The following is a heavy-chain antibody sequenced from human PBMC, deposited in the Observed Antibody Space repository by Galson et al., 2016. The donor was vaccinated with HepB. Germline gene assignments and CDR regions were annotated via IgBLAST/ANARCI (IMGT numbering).Heavy chain of an antibody. V-gene: IGHV3-74*01. J-gene: IGHJ4*02. CDR2: INTDGSST. CDR1: GFTLSNYW. Sequence: SLRLSCAASGFTLSNYWMHWVRQAPGKGLVWVSRINTDGSSTNYADSVKGRFTLSRDNAKNTLYLQMNSLRTEDTAVYYCARALGRSSGWSPKGYWGQGTLVAVSS. CDR3: ARALGRSSGWSPKGY. D-gene: IGHD6-19*01.